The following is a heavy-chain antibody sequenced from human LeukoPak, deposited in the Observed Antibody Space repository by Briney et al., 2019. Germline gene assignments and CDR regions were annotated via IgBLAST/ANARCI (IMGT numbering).Heavy chain of an antibody. D-gene: IGHD3-3*01. CDR2: IYYSGST. CDR1: GGSISSSSYY. J-gene: IGHJ5*02. V-gene: IGHV4-39*07. Sequence: PSETLSLTCTVSGGSISSSSYYWGWIHQPPGKGLEWIGSIYYSGSTYYNPSLKSRVTISVDTSKNQFSLKLSSVTAADTAVYYCARVYGDYDFWSPSPRFDPWGQGTLVTVSS. CDR3: ARVYGDYDFWSPSPRFDP.